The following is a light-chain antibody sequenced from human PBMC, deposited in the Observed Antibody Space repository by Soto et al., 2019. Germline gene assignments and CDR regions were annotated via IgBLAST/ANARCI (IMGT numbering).Light chain of an antibody. Sequence: DIQMTQSPSTLSASVGDRVTITCRASQSISSWLAWYQQKPGKAPKLLIYKASSLESGVPSRFSGSGSGTEFTLTISSLQPDDSATYNCQQYNSYSWTFGQGTKVEIK. CDR2: KAS. V-gene: IGKV1-5*03. CDR1: QSISSW. J-gene: IGKJ1*01. CDR3: QQYNSYSWT.